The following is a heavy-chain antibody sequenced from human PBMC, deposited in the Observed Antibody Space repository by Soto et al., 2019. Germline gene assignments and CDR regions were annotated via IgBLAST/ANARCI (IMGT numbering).Heavy chain of an antibody. CDR1: GGSISSYY. CDR3: ARALIQLWPHYYYGMDV. J-gene: IGHJ6*02. CDR2: IYYSGST. V-gene: IGHV4-59*01. D-gene: IGHD5-18*01. Sequence: TSETLSLTCTVSGGSISSYYWSWIRQPPGKGLEWIGYIYYSGSTNYNPSLKSRVTISVDTSKNQFSLKLSSVTAADTAVYYCARALIQLWPHYYYGMDVWGQGTTVTVSS.